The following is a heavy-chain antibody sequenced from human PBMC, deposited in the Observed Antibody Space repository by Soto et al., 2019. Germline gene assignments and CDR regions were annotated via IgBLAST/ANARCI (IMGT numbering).Heavy chain of an antibody. CDR1: GGSISSYY. CDR2: IYYSGST. Sequence: SETLSLTCTVSGGSISSYYWSWIRQPPGKGLEWIGYIYYSGSTNYNPSLKSRVTISVDTSKNQFSLKLSSVTAADTAVYYCARERTYSSGVGAWSQGTLVTVPS. D-gene: IGHD6-19*01. J-gene: IGHJ5*02. CDR3: ARERTYSSGVGA. V-gene: IGHV4-59*01.